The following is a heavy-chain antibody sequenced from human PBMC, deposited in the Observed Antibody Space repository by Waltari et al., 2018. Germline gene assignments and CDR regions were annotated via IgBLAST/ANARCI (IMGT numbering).Heavy chain of an antibody. CDR1: GFNFGRYW. D-gene: IGHD6-6*01. CDR3: ARRSTSSAPYFFDY. V-gene: IGHV3-74*01. CDR2: INKDGSST. Sequence: EVQLVESGGGLVQPGGSLRLSCAASGFNFGRYWMHWVRQAPGKGLGGVSRINKDGSSTTYADSVKGRFTISRDNAKNTLDLQLNSLRAEDTAVYFCARRSTSSAPYFFDYWGQGTMVTVSS. J-gene: IGHJ4*03.